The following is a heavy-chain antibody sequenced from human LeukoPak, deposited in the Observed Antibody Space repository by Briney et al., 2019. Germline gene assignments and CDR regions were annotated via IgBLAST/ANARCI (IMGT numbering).Heavy chain of an antibody. Sequence: GGSLRLSCAASGFTFSSYGMHWVRQAPGKGLEWVAFIRYDGSNKYYADSVKGRFTISRDNSKNTLYLQMNSLRAEDTAVYYCAEDQYDFPHTLDYWGQGTLVTVSS. CDR1: GFTFSSYG. CDR2: IRYDGSNK. D-gene: IGHD2/OR15-2a*01. V-gene: IGHV3-30*02. CDR3: AEDQYDFPHTLDY. J-gene: IGHJ4*02.